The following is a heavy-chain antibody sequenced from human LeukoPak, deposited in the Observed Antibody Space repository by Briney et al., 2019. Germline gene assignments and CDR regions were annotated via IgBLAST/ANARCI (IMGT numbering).Heavy chain of an antibody. CDR3: AREGTGNHDY. V-gene: IGHV3-7*01. D-gene: IGHD1-1*01. CDR1: GFTFTSYL. Sequence: PGGSLRLSCAASGFTFTSYLMTWVRQAPGKGLEWVANINQDGSEKYYVDSVKGRFTIFRDNAKNSLCLQMNSLRADDTAVYYCAREGTGNHDYWGQGTLVTVSS. CDR2: INQDGSEK. J-gene: IGHJ4*02.